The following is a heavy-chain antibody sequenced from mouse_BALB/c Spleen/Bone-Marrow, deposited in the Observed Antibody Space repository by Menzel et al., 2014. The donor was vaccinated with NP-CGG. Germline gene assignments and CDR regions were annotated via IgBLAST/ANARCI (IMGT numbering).Heavy chain of an antibody. CDR3: ARINYGSRRYWYFDV. J-gene: IGHJ1*01. CDR2: IWSGGSA. D-gene: IGHD1-1*01. CDR1: GFSLTTYG. Sequence: QVQLQQSGPGLVQPSQSLSITCTVSGFSLTTYGVHWVRQSPGKGLEWLGVIWSGGSADYYAAFISRLSISKDNSKSQVFFKMNSLQANDAAIYYCARINYGSRRYWYFDVWGAGTTVTVSS. V-gene: IGHV2-2*02.